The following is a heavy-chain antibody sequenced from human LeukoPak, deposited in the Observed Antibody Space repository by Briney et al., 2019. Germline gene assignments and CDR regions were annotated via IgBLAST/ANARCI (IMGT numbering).Heavy chain of an antibody. CDR3: ARDRDGLNGDYDGFDY. CDR2: ITPIVGTA. Sequence: GASVTVSCTASGGTFSSYAISWVRQATGQGLEWMGGITPIVGTANYAQKFQGRVTITADESTSTAHMELSSLSSEDTAVYYCARDRDGLNGDYDGFDYWGQGTLVTVSS. J-gene: IGHJ4*02. D-gene: IGHD4-17*01. CDR1: GGTFSSYA. V-gene: IGHV1-69*13.